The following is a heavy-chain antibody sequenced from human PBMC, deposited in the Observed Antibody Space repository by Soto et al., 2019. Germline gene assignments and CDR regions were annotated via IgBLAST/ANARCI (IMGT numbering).Heavy chain of an antibody. Sequence: PGGSRRLSCAASGFTFSSYAMHWVRQAPGKGLEWVAVISYDGSNKYYADSVKGRFTISRDNSKNTLYLQMNSLRAEDTAVYYCARYWSIMITFAAHIWGQGTMVTVSS. CDR2: ISYDGSNK. CDR3: ARYWSIMITFAAHI. J-gene: IGHJ3*02. CDR1: GFTFSSYA. D-gene: IGHD3-16*01. V-gene: IGHV3-30-3*01.